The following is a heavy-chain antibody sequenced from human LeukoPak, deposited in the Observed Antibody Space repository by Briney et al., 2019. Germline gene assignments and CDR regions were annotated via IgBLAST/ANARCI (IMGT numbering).Heavy chain of an antibody. V-gene: IGHV5-51*01. J-gene: IGHJ3*02. Sequence: GESLKISCKGSGYRFTNYWIGWARQMPGKGLEWMGIIYPADSDTRYSPSFEGQVTISADRSLTTAYLQWSTLKASDTAMYYCARWKVEMATSGSAFDIWGQGTMVTVSS. CDR1: GYRFTNYW. CDR3: ARWKVEMATSGSAFDI. CDR2: IYPADSDT. D-gene: IGHD5-24*01.